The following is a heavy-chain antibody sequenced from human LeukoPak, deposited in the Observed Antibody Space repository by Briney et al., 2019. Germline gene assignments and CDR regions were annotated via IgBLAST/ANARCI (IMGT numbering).Heavy chain of an antibody. J-gene: IGHJ5*02. CDR3: ASSTIQGWFDP. V-gene: IGHV4-61*01. D-gene: IGHD2-21*01. Sequence: SETLSLTCTVSGGSVSSGNYYWSWIRQPPGKGLEWIGYIYYSGSTDYNPSLKSRVTISGDTSKNQFSLKLSSVTAADTAVYYCASSTIQGWFDPWGQGTLVTVSS. CDR2: IYYSGST. CDR1: GGSVSSGNYY.